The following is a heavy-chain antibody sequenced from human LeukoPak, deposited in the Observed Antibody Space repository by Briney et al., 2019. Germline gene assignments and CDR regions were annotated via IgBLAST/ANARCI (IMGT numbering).Heavy chain of an antibody. V-gene: IGHV1-18*04. CDR1: GYTFTSYG. J-gene: IGHJ3*02. D-gene: IGHD3-9*01. Sequence: ASVKVSCKASGYTFTSYGISWVRQAPGQELEWMGWISAYNGNTNYAQKLQGRVTMTTDTSTSTAYMELRSLRSDDTAVYYCARSDWLSTSDAIDIWGQGTMVTVSS. CDR2: ISAYNGNT. CDR3: ARSDWLSTSDAIDI.